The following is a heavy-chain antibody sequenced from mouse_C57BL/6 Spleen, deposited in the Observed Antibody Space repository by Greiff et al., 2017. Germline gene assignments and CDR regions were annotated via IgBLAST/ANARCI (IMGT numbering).Heavy chain of an antibody. CDR3: TSFDDFDY. Sequence: VQLVESGAELVRPGASVTLSCKASGYTFTDYEMHWVKQTPVHGLEWIGAIDPETGGTAYNQKFKGKAILTADKSSSTAYMELRSLTSEDSAVYYCTSFDDFDYWGQGTTLTVSS. J-gene: IGHJ2*01. D-gene: IGHD2-3*01. CDR1: GYTFTDYE. V-gene: IGHV1-15*01. CDR2: IDPETGGT.